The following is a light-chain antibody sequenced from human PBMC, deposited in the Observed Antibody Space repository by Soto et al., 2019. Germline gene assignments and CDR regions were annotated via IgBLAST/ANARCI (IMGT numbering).Light chain of an antibody. Sequence: DLAMTQSPSSLSASVGDRVAITCRASQSINTYLNWYQRKAGKAPKVLIFDASNLQTGVPSRFSGSGSGTDFTLTISSLQPEDFADYFCQQSYTTPITFGQGTRLDI. V-gene: IGKV1-39*01. J-gene: IGKJ5*01. CDR3: QQSYTTPIT. CDR1: QSINTY. CDR2: DAS.